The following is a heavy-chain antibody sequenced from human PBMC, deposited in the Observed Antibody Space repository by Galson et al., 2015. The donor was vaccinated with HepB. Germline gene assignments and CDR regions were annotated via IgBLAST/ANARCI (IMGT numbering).Heavy chain of an antibody. V-gene: IGHV4-34*01. Sequence: ETLSLTCAVYGGSLRGYYWTWIRQPPGEGLEGIGEINHSGSPNYNPSLKSRVTISIDTSKTQFSLRFISVTAADTAVYYCARRRGWGGAATGRIWFDPWGQGTLVTVSS. CDR3: ARRRGWGGAATGRIWFDP. D-gene: IGHD6-13*01. J-gene: IGHJ5*02. CDR1: GGSLRGYY. CDR2: INHSGSP.